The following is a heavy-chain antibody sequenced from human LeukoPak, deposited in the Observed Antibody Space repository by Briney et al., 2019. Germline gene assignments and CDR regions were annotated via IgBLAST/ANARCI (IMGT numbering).Heavy chain of an antibody. Sequence: GGSLRLSCAASGFTFTPYGMDWVRQAPGKGLEWLSYISSTSSTIYYADSVKGRFTISRDNAKNSLYLQMNSLRDEDTAVYYCARVGSGSYSVDYWGQGTLVTVSS. D-gene: IGHD1-26*01. V-gene: IGHV3-48*02. CDR1: GFTFTPYG. CDR2: ISSTSSTI. J-gene: IGHJ4*02. CDR3: ARVGSGSYSVDY.